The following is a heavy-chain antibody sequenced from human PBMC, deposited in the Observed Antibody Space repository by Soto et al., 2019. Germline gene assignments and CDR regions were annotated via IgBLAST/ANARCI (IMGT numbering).Heavy chain of an antibody. Sequence: PGGSLRLSCAASGFTFSSYSMNWVRQAPGKGLEWVSSISSSSSYIYYADSVKGRFTISRDNAKNSLYLQMNSLRAEDTAVYYCARDQAHYDSSASGGMDVWGQGTTVTVSS. D-gene: IGHD3-22*01. J-gene: IGHJ6*02. CDR3: ARDQAHYDSSASGGMDV. CDR2: ISSSSSYI. V-gene: IGHV3-21*01. CDR1: GFTFSSYS.